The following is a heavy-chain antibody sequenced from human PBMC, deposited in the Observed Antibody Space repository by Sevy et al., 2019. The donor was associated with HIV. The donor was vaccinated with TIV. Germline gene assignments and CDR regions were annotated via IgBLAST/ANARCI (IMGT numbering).Heavy chain of an antibody. J-gene: IGHJ6*02. CDR1: GFSLTTSA. V-gene: IGHV3-30*02. CDR3: ARGRKTTEEWLEELDYYYGLDV. Sequence: GGSLRLSCAASGFSLTTSAMHWVRQAPGKGLEWVAYVRYDGSNKYYADSVRDRFTISRDSPKNTLYLQMNSLRDEDTAIYYCARGRKTTEEWLEELDYYYGLDVWGQGSTVTVSS. CDR2: VRYDGSNK. D-gene: IGHD2-8*01.